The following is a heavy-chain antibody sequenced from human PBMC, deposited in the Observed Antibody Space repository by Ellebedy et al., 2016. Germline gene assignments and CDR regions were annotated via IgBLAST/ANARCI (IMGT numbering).Heavy chain of an antibody. CDR1: GFTFSTDS. CDR2: ISSAGDYI. D-gene: IGHD3-16*02. V-gene: IGHV3-21*01. CDR3: AKKLGEFSSRQFYFDY. J-gene: IGHJ4*02. Sequence: GGSLRLSCAASGFTFSTDSMNWVRQAPGRGLEWVSVISSAGDYIYYADSVKGRFTISIDNAKNSLYLQMNSLRAEDTAVYYCAKKLGEFSSRQFYFDYWGQGTLVTVSS.